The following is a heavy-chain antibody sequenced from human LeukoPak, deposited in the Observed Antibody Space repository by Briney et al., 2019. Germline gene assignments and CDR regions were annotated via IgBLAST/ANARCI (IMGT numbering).Heavy chain of an antibody. V-gene: IGHV3-33*06. CDR1: GFTFSSYG. J-gene: IGHJ6*03. CDR3: AKVQALLGYYYMDV. CDR2: IWYDGSNK. Sequence: GGSLRLSCAASGFTFSSYGMHWVRQAPGKGLEWVAVIWYDGSNKYYADSVKGRFTISRDNSKNTLYLQMNSLRAEDTAVYYCAKVQALLGYYYMDVWGKGTTVTVSS.